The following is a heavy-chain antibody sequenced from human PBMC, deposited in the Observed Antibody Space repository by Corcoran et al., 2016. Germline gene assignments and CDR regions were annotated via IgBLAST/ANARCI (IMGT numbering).Heavy chain of an antibody. CDR3: AVSRAGYDFWSGYSYGRDV. Sequence: QVQLQESGPGLVKPSETLSLTCTVSGGSISSYYWSWIRQPPGKGLEWIGYIYYSGSTNYNPSLKSRVTISVDTSKNQFSLKLSSVTAADTAVYYCAVSRAGYDFWSGYSYGRDVWGQGTTVTVSS. CDR1: GGSISSYY. J-gene: IGHJ6*02. D-gene: IGHD3-3*01. V-gene: IGHV4-59*01. CDR2: IYYSGST.